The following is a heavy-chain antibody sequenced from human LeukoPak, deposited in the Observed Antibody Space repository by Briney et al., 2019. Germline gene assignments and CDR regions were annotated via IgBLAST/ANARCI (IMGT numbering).Heavy chain of an antibody. Sequence: GGSLRLSCAASGFAFSTYWMSWVRQAPGKGLEWVASVKQDGSETYYVDSVKGRFTISRDNAKNSLYLQMNSLRAEDTAVYYCARDRATYWGQGTLVTVSS. CDR2: VKQDGSET. CDR1: GFAFSTYW. CDR3: ARDRATY. J-gene: IGHJ4*02. V-gene: IGHV3-7*01.